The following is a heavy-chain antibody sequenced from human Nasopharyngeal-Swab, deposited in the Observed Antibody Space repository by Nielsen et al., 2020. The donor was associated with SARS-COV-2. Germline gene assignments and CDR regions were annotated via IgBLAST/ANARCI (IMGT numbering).Heavy chain of an antibody. CDR3: AKDDRRSQWLVDYYYDMDV. D-gene: IGHD6-19*01. CDR2: ISGSGGST. J-gene: IGHJ6*02. CDR1: GFTFSSHA. Sequence: GGFLRLSCAASGFTFSSHAMSWVRQAPGKGLEWVSAISGSGGSTYYADTVKGRFTIARDNSKNTQYLKMNSLKTEGTAIYYCAKDDRRSQWLVDYYYDMDVWGQGTTVTVSS. V-gene: IGHV3-23*01.